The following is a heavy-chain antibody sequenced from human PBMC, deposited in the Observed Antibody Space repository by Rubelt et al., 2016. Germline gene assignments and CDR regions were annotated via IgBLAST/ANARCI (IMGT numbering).Heavy chain of an antibody. CDR1: GFTFSSYW. CDR3: ARGESSRDYYDSNDFDY. J-gene: IGHJ4*02. Sequence: EVQLVESGGGLVQPGGSLRLSCAASGFTFSSYWMSWVRRAPGKGLEWVSYISSSSSTIYYADSVKGRLPISGENARNSLDLQRNSLRDEDTAVYYCARGESSRDYYDSNDFDYWGQGTLVTVSS. V-gene: IGHV3-48*02. CDR2: ISSSSSTI. D-gene: IGHD3-22*01.